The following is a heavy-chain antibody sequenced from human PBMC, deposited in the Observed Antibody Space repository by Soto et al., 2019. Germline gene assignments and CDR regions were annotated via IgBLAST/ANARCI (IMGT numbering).Heavy chain of an antibody. V-gene: IGHV4-59*01. J-gene: IGHJ4*02. Sequence: SETLSLTCTVSGGSISSYYWSWIRQPPGKGLEWIGYIYYSGSTNYNPSLKSRVTITVDTSKNQFSLKLSSVTAADTAVYYCARSTFGDHQHIDFWGQGTLVTVSS. CDR3: ARSTFGDHQHIDF. D-gene: IGHD3-16*01. CDR1: GGSISSYY. CDR2: IYYSGST.